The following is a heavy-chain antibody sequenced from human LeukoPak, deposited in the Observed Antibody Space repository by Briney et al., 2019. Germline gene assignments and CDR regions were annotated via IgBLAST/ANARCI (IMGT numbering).Heavy chain of an antibody. CDR1: GGAFSNYA. CDR2: IIPLFAAA. D-gene: IGHD2-21*01. Sequence: GASVTDTCKASGGAFSNYAISWVGQAPGQGVEWMGGIIPLFAAAKYASTSPGRVTITIDESTTTAYMELSSLRSEDTAVYYCARGMGFRPIHNWGQG. CDR3: ARGMGFRPIHN. J-gene: IGHJ4*02. V-gene: IGHV1-69*05.